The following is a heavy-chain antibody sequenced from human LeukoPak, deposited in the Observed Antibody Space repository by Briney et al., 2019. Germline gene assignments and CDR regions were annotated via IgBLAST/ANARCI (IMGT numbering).Heavy chain of an antibody. D-gene: IGHD3-22*01. CDR1: GFTFKNYW. CDR3: AKDREIVVVEGAFDI. Sequence: GGSLRLSCTASGFTFKNYWMSWVRQAPGKGLESVEWVANIKYDGSEIYYVGSVRGRFTISRDNSKNTLYLQMNSLRAEDTAVYYCAKDREIVVVEGAFDIWGQGTMVTVSS. J-gene: IGHJ3*02. V-gene: IGHV3-7*03. CDR2: IKYDGSEI.